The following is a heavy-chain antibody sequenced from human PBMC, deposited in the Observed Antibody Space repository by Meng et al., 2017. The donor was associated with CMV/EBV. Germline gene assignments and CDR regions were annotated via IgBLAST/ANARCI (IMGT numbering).Heavy chain of an antibody. CDR2: ISSSSSTI. D-gene: IGHD6-19*01. V-gene: IGHV3-48*04. Sequence: GESLKISCATSGFTFSRYNMNWVRQAPGKGLEGISYISSSSSTIYYADSVKGRLTISRDNARNSLYLQMDSLTAEDTAVYYCARDFVLGQWLAPLDRWGQGTLVTVSS. CDR3: ARDFVLGQWLAPLDR. CDR1: GFTFSRYN. J-gene: IGHJ4*02.